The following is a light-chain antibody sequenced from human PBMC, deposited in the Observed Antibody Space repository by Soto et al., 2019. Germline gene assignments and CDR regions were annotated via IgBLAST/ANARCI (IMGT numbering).Light chain of an antibody. J-gene: IGKJ4*01. CDR1: QRVSDT. Sequence: VMTQSPATLSVSPGERVTLSCRAIQRVSDTLAWYQHQPGQAPSLLIYGASTMATTIPARFSGSGSGTEFTFTISSLQSAAFAVYYCQQYNVWPLTFGGGTKVEFK. CDR3: QQYNVWPLT. CDR2: GAS. V-gene: IGKV3-15*01.